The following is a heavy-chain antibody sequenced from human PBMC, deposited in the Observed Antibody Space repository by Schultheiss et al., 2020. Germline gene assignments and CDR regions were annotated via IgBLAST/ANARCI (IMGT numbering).Heavy chain of an antibody. Sequence: ASVKVSCKASGYTFTSYYMHWVRQAPGQGLEWMGIINPSGGSTSYAQKFQGRVTITADESTSTAYMELSSLRSEDTAVYYCARSPDYGDYVPLGWFDPWGQGTLVTVSS. J-gene: IGHJ5*02. CDR3: ARSPDYGDYVPLGWFDP. CDR1: GYTFTSYY. CDR2: INPSGGST. D-gene: IGHD4-17*01. V-gene: IGHV1-46*01.